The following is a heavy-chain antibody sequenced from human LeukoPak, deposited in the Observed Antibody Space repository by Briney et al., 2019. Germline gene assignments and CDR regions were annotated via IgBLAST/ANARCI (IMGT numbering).Heavy chain of an antibody. CDR1: GYTFTGYY. J-gene: IGHJ4*02. CDR2: INPNSGGT. Sequence: ASVKVSCKASGYTFTGYYMHWVRQAPGQGLEWMGWINPNSGGTNYAQKFQGRVTMTTDTSTSTAYMELRSLGSDDTAVYYCARGFRGSLDFDYWGQGTLVTVSS. CDR3: ARGFRGSLDFDY. V-gene: IGHV1-2*02. D-gene: IGHD1-26*01.